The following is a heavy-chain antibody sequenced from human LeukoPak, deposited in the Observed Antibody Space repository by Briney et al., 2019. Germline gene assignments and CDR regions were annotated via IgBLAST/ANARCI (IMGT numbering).Heavy chain of an antibody. CDR2: IYHSGST. CDR1: GDSVSRSDSY. V-gene: IGHV4-39*07. D-gene: IGHD5-24*01. Sequence: SETLSLTCSVSGDSVSRSDSYSDWIRQPPGKGLEWIGSIYHSGSTYYNPSLKRRVTISVDASKNQFSLKLSSVTAADTAVYYCAGDQGAGRWLANDYWGQGTLVTVSS. CDR3: AGDQGAGRWLANDY. J-gene: IGHJ4*02.